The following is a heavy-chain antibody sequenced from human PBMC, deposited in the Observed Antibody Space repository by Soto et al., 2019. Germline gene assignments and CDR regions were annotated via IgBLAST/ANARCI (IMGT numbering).Heavy chain of an antibody. CDR2: MHYTGFS. D-gene: IGHD2-8*01. CDR1: GDTVTSHY. J-gene: IGHJ3*02. CDR3: AKDLIANNGVWKAFDM. V-gene: IGHV4-59*02. Sequence: PSDTLSLTCTFSGDTVTSHYLTWIRQSPGRGLEYIGYMHYTGFSHYNPSLKSRLTLSVDRSKNQFTLQLTSVTAADTAVYYCAKDLIANNGVWKAFDMWCLGTQVTVSS.